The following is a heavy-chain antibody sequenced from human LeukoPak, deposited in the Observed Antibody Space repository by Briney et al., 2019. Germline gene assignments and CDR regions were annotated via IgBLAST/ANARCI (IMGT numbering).Heavy chain of an antibody. V-gene: IGHV3-30*19. Sequence: GGSLRLSCAASGFTFSRYGIHWVRQAPGKGLEWVAVISYDGSNKYYADSMKGRFTISRDNSKNTLYLQMNSLRAEDTAVYYCARPNEGRGAIWDYFDYWGQGTLVTVSS. CDR2: ISYDGSNK. D-gene: IGHD1-26*01. J-gene: IGHJ4*02. CDR3: ARPNEGRGAIWDYFDY. CDR1: GFTFSRYG.